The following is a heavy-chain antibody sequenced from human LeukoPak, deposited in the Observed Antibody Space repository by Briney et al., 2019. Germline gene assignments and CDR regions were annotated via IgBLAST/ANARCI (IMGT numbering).Heavy chain of an antibody. V-gene: IGHV1-46*01. J-gene: IGHJ4*02. CDR2: INPSGGST. CDR1: GYTFTSYY. CDR3: GRDPDY. Sequence: ASVKVSCKASGYTFTSYYMHWVRQAPGQGLEWMGIINPSGGSTSYAQKFQGRVTITRDTSATTAYMELSSLTPEDTAVYYCGRDPDYWGQGTLVTVSS.